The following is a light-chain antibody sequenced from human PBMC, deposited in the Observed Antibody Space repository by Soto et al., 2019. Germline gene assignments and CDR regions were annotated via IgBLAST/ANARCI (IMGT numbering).Light chain of an antibody. CDR2: DAS. J-gene: IGKJ1*01. V-gene: IGKV1-5*01. CDR3: LRYNAFSQT. Sequence: DIQMTQSPSTLSASVGDRVTITCRASQSMNDWLAWYQQKPGKAPKVLIYDASSLQSGVPSRFSGSGSGTEFTLTIDSLQPDDVATYYCLRYNAFSQTFGQGTKWISN. CDR1: QSMNDW.